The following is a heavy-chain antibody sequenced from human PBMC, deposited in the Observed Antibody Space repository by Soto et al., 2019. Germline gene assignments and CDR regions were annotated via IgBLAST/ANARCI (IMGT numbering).Heavy chain of an antibody. D-gene: IGHD3-10*01. CDR1: GFTFSSYG. CDR2: IWYDGSNK. V-gene: IGHV3-33*01. J-gene: IGHJ5*02. Sequence: PGGSLRLSCAASGFTFSSYGMHWVRQAPGKGLEWVAVIWYDGSNKYYADSVKGRFTISRDNSKNTLYLQMNSLRAEDTAVYYCARDFNYYGSGSYPWFDPWGQGTLVTVSS. CDR3: ARDFNYYGSGSYPWFDP.